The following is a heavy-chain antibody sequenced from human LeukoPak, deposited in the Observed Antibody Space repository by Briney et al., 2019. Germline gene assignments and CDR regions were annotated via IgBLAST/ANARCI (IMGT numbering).Heavy chain of an antibody. D-gene: IGHD3-22*01. CDR3: ARWDDSSGYYYVRSTDYYYYGMDV. CDR2: IIPILGIA. Sequence: SVKVSCKASGGTFSSYTISWVRQAPGQGLEWMGRIIPILGIANYAQKFQGRVTITADKSTSTAYMELSSLRSEDTAVYYCARWDDSSGYYYVRSTDYYYYGMDVWGQGTTVTVSS. V-gene: IGHV1-69*02. CDR1: GGTFSSYT. J-gene: IGHJ6*02.